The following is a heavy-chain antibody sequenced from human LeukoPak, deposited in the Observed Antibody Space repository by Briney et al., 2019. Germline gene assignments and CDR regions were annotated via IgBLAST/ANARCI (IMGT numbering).Heavy chain of an antibody. CDR3: ASVSGELLSDAFDI. D-gene: IGHD1-26*01. V-gene: IGHV1-2*02. CDR1: GYTFIGYY. J-gene: IGHJ3*02. Sequence: ASVKVSCKASGYTFIGYYIHWVRQAPGQGLEWMGWINPNGGGTNYGEQFQGRVTMTRDTSISTAYMELSRLRSDDTAVYYCASVSGELLSDAFDIWGQGTMVTVSS. CDR2: INPNGGGT.